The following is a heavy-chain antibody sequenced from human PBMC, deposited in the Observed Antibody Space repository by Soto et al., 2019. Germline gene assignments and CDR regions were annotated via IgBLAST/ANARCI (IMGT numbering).Heavy chain of an antibody. CDR3: ARDLDCTNGVCHGWFDP. CDR2: IYYSGST. CDR1: GGSISSGDYY. V-gene: IGHV4-30-4*01. D-gene: IGHD2-8*01. Sequence: LSLTCTVSGGSISSGDYYWSWIRQPPGKGLEWIGYIYYSGSTYYNPSLKSRVTISVDTSKNQFSLKLSSVTAADTAVYYCARDLDCTNGVCHGWFDPWGQGTLVTVSS. J-gene: IGHJ5*02.